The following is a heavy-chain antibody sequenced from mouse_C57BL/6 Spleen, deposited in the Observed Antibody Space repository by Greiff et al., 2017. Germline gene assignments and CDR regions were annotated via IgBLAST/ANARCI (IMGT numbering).Heavy chain of an antibody. CDR1: GYTFTSYW. J-gene: IGHJ1*03. CDR3: ARNYCGSSYWYFDV. Sequence: QVQLQQPGAELVKPGASVKLSCKASGYTFTSYWMHWVKQRPGQGLEWIGMIHPNSGSTNYNEKFKSKATLTVDKSSSTAYMQLSSLTSEDSAVYYCARNYCGSSYWYFDVWGTGTTVTVSS. D-gene: IGHD1-1*01. CDR2: IHPNSGST. V-gene: IGHV1-64*01.